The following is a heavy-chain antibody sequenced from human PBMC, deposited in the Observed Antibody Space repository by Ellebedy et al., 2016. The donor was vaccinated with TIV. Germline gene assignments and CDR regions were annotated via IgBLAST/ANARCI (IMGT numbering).Heavy chain of an antibody. V-gene: IGHV3-9*01. CDR3: ATDAGGYYYYYGMDV. CDR1: GFTFDDYA. CDR2: ISWNSGSI. J-gene: IGHJ6*02. Sequence: GGSLRLSCAASGFTFDDYAMHWVRQAPGKGLEWVSGISWNSGSIGYADSVKGRFTISRDNAKNSLYLQMNSLRAEDTALYYCATDAGGYYYYYGMDVWGQGTTVTVSS.